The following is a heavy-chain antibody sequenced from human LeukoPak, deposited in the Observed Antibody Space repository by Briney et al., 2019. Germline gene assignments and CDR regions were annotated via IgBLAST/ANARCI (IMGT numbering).Heavy chain of an antibody. J-gene: IGHJ4*02. Sequence: QPGGSLRLSCAASGFTVSSNYMSWVRRAPGKGLEWVSVIYSGGSTYYADSVKGRFTISRDNSKNTLYLQMNSLRAEDTAVYYCARDLDRDFDYWGQGTLVTVSS. V-gene: IGHV3-66*02. D-gene: IGHD3-10*01. CDR3: ARDLDRDFDY. CDR1: GFTVSSNY. CDR2: IYSGGST.